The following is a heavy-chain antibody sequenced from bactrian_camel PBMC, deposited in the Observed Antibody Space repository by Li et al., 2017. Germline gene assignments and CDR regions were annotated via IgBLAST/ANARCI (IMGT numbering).Heavy chain of an antibody. V-gene: IGHV3S31*01. CDR3: AKPQPQYSDFHEGLGY. D-gene: IGHD4*01. CDR1: GFTFSSYA. CDR2: IDGDGRSR. J-gene: IGHJ6*01. Sequence: VQLVESGGGLVQPGGSLRLSCVASGFTFSSYAMGWVRQAPGKEREGVGAIDGDGRSRYADFMKDQFTISRDNAKNTLYLQMNSLKTEDTAMYYCAKPQPQYSDFHEGLGYWGQGTQVTVS.